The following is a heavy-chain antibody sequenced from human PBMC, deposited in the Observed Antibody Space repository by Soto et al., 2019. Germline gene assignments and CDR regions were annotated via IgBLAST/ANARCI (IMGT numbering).Heavy chain of an antibody. Sequence: GSPRLSCAASGFTFSSFWMHWVRQAPGEGLVWVSRINSDGSNTNYADSVKGRFTISRDNAKNTLYLQMNSLRAEDTAVYYCARGGVPAAMSYWGQGTLVTVSS. D-gene: IGHD2-2*01. CDR3: ARGGVPAAMSY. V-gene: IGHV3-74*01. J-gene: IGHJ4*02. CDR2: INSDGSNT. CDR1: GFTFSSFW.